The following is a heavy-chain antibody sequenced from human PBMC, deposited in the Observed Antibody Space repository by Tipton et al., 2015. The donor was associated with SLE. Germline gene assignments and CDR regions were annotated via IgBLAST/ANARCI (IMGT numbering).Heavy chain of an antibody. Sequence: TLSLTCTVSGGSISSYYWSWIRQPPGKGLAWVGYIYYSGSTNYNPSLKSRVTISVDTSKNQFSLKLSSVTAADTAVYYCARDPGYCSGGSCSDAFDIWGHATVVTVSS. D-gene: IGHD2-15*01. V-gene: IGHV4-59*01. CDR2: IYYSGST. CDR3: ARDPGYCSGGSCSDAFDI. J-gene: IGHJ3*02. CDR1: GGSISSYY.